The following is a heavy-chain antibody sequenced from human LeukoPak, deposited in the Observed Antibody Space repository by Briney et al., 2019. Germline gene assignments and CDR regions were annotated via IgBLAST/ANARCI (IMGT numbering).Heavy chain of an antibody. CDR2: MYWDDDK. CDR3: AHSTNYYDSSGPYYSDY. J-gene: IGHJ4*02. Sequence: SGPTLVNPTQTLTLTCTFSGFSLSTSGVGVGWIRHPPGKALEWLARMYWDDDKRYSPSLKSRLTITKDTSKNQVVLTMTNMDPVDTTTYYCAHSTNYYDSSGPYYSDYWGQGTLVTVSS. CDR1: GFSLSTSGVG. D-gene: IGHD3-22*01. V-gene: IGHV2-5*02.